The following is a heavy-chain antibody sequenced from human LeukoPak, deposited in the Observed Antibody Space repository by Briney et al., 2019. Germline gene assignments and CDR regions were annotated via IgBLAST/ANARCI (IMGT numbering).Heavy chain of an antibody. J-gene: IGHJ3*02. CDR2: ISSSSSYI. V-gene: IGHV3-21*01. Sequence: GGSLRLSCAASGFTFSSYSMNWVRQAPGKGLEWVSSISSSSSYIYYADSVKGRFTISRDNAKNSLYLQMNSLRAEDTAVYCCASTSGSYQSHDAFDIWGQGTMVTVSS. CDR1: GFTFSSYS. CDR3: ASTSGSYQSHDAFDI. D-gene: IGHD1-26*01.